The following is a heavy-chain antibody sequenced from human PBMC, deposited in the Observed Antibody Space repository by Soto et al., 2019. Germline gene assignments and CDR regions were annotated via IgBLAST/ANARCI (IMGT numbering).Heavy chain of an antibody. Sequence: GGSLRLSCAASGFTFRIFSMSWVRQAPGKGLEWISYVNAAANDIYYTDSVRGRFTISRDNAKNSLYLQMNSLRDDDTAVYYCVRDRMWEQWLGPHDAFEIWGQGTMVTVSS. D-gene: IGHD6-19*01. CDR1: GFTFRIFS. J-gene: IGHJ3*02. V-gene: IGHV3-48*02. CDR2: VNAAANDI. CDR3: VRDRMWEQWLGPHDAFEI.